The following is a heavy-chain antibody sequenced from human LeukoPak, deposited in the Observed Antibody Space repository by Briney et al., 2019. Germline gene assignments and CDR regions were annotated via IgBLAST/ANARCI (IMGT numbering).Heavy chain of an antibody. V-gene: IGHV3-53*01. J-gene: IGHJ6*02. CDR2: IYSGGST. D-gene: IGHD4/OR15-4a*01. Sequence: PGGSLRLSCAASGFTVSSNYMSWVRQAPGKGLEWVSVIYSGGSTYYADSVKGRFTISRDNSKNTLYLQMNSLRAEDTAVYYCAREKVLLGYYYGMDVWGQGTTVTVSS. CDR1: GFTVSSNY. CDR3: AREKVLLGYYYGMDV.